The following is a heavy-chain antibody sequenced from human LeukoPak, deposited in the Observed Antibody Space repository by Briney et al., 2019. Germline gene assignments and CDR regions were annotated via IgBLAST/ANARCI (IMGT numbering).Heavy chain of an antibody. Sequence: PSETLSLTCAVYGGSFSGYYWSWIRQPPGKGLEWIGEINHSGSTNYNPSLKSRVTISVDTSKNQFSLKLSSVTAADTAVYYCARARLGAWFDPWGQGTLVTVSS. CDR3: ARARLGAWFDP. CDR2: INHSGST. CDR1: GGSFSGYY. J-gene: IGHJ5*02. V-gene: IGHV4-34*01. D-gene: IGHD3-16*01.